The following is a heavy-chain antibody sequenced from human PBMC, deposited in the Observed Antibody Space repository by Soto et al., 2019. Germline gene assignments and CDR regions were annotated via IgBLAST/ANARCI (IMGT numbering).Heavy chain of an antibody. V-gene: IGHV4-30-2*02. CDR1: GGSISSGGYS. J-gene: IGHJ4*02. CDR3: ARGNDFGDYYFDY. Sequence: PSETLSLTCAVSGGSISSGGYSWSWIRQPPGKGLEWIGYIYHSGSTYYNPSLKSRVTISIDRSKNQFSLKLSSVTAADTAVYYCARGNDFGDYYFDYWGQRTLVTVSS. CDR2: IYHSGST. D-gene: IGHD4-17*01.